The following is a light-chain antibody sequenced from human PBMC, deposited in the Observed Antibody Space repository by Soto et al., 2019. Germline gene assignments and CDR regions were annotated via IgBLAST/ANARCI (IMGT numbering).Light chain of an antibody. Sequence: QSVLTQPASVSVSPGQSITISCTGTSRDVGSYNLVSWYQQHPAKAPKLMIYEGNRRPSGVSNRFSGSKSGNTASLTISGLQAEDEADSYCCSYAGSSTLYVFGTGTKVTVL. V-gene: IGLV2-23*01. CDR3: CSYAGSSTLYV. J-gene: IGLJ1*01. CDR1: SRDVGSYNL. CDR2: EGN.